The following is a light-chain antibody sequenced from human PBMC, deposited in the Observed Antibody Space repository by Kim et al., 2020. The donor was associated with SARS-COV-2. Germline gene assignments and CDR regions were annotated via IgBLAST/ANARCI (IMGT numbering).Light chain of an antibody. CDR1: SSYVGGYDF. V-gene: IGLV2-8*01. CDR2: EVT. CDR3: SSYAGSDIHYV. Sequence: QSALTQPPTASGSPGQSVTISCTGTSSYVGGYDFVSWYQQHPGKAPKLILSEVTKRPAGVPDRFSGSKSGNTASLTVSGLQAEDEADYYCSSYAGSDIHYVFGTGTKVTVL. J-gene: IGLJ1*01.